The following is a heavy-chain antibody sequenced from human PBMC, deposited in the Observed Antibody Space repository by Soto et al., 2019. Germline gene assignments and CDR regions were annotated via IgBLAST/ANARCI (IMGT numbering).Heavy chain of an antibody. V-gene: IGHV4-31*03. CDR1: GGSISSGGYY. CDR2: IYHSGST. CDR3: ARIYAAGTEWFDY. J-gene: IGHJ4*02. D-gene: IGHD6-13*01. Sequence: SETLSLTCTVSGGSISSGGYYWSWIRQHPGKGLEWIGYIYHSGSTYYNPSLKSRVTISVDTSKNQFSLKLSSVTAADTAVYYCARIYAAGTEWFDYWGPGTLVTVSS.